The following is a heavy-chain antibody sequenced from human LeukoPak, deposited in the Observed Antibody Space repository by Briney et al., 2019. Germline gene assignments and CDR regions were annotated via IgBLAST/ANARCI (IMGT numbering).Heavy chain of an antibody. Sequence: GSLRLSCAASGFTFSSYSMNWIRQPPGKGLEWIGEINHSGSTNYNPSLKSRVTISVDTSKNQFSLKLSSVTAADTAVYYCARGLYDSSGYRFDYWGQGTLVTVSS. V-gene: IGHV4-34*01. J-gene: IGHJ4*02. CDR3: ARGLYDSSGYRFDY. D-gene: IGHD3-22*01. CDR2: INHSGST. CDR1: GFTFSSYS.